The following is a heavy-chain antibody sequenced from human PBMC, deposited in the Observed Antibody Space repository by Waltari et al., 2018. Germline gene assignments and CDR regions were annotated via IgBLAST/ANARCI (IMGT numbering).Heavy chain of an antibody. J-gene: IGHJ4*02. CDR3: ATYYYDSSGYSLFDY. CDR2: IYDSGST. D-gene: IGHD3-22*01. CDR1: GGSIRSYF. Sequence: QVQLQESGPGLVKPSETLSLTCTVSGGSIRSYFWSWIRQSPGKAPEWIGYIYDSGSTKYNPSLNSRVTISVDTSKNQFSLKVNSVTAADTAVYYCATYYYDSSGYSLFDYWGQGTLVTVSS. V-gene: IGHV4-59*12.